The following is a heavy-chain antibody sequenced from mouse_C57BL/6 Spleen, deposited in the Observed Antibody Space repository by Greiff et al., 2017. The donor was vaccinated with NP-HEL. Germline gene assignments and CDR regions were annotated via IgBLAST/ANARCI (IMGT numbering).Heavy chain of an antibody. D-gene: IGHD1-1*01. Sequence: VQLQQSGAELVKPGASVKISCKASGYTFTDYYINWVKQRPGQGLEWIGKIGPGSGSTYYNETFKGKATLTEDKSSSTAYMQLSSLTSEDSAVYFCARAYYGSSYGWYFEVWGTGTTVTVAS. V-gene: IGHV1-77*01. CDR1: GYTFTDYY. CDR3: ARAYYGSSYGWYFEV. J-gene: IGHJ1*03. CDR2: IGPGSGST.